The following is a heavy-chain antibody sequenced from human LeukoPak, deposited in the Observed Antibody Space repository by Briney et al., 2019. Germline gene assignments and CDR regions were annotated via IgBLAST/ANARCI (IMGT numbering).Heavy chain of an antibody. D-gene: IGHD6-19*01. V-gene: IGHV3-30*03. CDR3: ARAATGIAVAGTYYFDY. Sequence: GSLLLSCAASGFTFSTYRMSWVRQAPAKGLEWVAGISYDGSNKYYADSVKGRFTISRDNSKNTLYLQMNSLRAEDTAVYYCARAATGIAVAGTYYFDYWGQGTLVTVSS. CDR2: ISYDGSNK. CDR1: GFTFSTYR. J-gene: IGHJ4*02.